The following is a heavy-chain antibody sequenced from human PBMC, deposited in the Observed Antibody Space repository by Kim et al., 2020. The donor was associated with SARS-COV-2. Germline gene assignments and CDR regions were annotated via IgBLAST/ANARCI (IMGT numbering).Heavy chain of an antibody. CDR2: IYYSGST. D-gene: IGHD6-19*01. V-gene: IGHV4-39*01. CDR3: ARVGRLVGGQVFDY. J-gene: IGHJ4*02. CDR1: GGSISSSSYY. Sequence: SETLSLTCTVSGGSISSSSYYWGWIRQPPGKGLEWIGSIYYSGSTYYNPSLKSRVTISVDTSKNQFSLKLSSVTAADTAVYYCARVGRLVGGQVFDYWGQGTLVTVSS.